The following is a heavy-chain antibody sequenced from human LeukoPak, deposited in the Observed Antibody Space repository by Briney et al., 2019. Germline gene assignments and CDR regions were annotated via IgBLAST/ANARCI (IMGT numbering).Heavy chain of an antibody. CDR1: GFTFSDYY. CDR3: AREYDILTGYHNGFDYYYGMDV. D-gene: IGHD3-9*01. Sequence: GGSLRLSCAASGFTFSDYYMSWIRQAPGKGLEWVSYISSSGSTIYYADSVQGRFTISRDNAKNSLYLQMNSLRAEDTAVHYCAREYDILTGYHNGFDYYYGMDVWGQGTTVTVSS. J-gene: IGHJ6*02. CDR2: ISSSGSTI. V-gene: IGHV3-11*01.